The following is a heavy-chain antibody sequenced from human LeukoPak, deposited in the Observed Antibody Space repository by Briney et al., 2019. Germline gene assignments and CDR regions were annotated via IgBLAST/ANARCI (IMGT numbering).Heavy chain of an antibody. J-gene: IGHJ3*02. CDR3: ARDKIIMVRGVQLRVAFDI. CDR2: INPNSGGT. CDR1: GYTFTGYY. Sequence: ASVKVSCKASGYTFTGYYMHWVRQAPGQGLEWMGWINPNSGGTNYAQKFQGRVTITADESTSTAYMELSSLRSEDTAVYYCARDKIIMVRGVQLRVAFDIWGQGTMVTVFS. D-gene: IGHD3-10*01. V-gene: IGHV1-2*02.